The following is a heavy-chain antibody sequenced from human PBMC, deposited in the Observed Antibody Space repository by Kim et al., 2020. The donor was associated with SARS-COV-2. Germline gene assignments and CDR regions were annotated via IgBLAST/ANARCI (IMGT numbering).Heavy chain of an antibody. D-gene: IGHD3-22*01. CDR1: GGTFSSYA. CDR3: ARVLPPDYYDSSGYSDQDAFDI. CDR2: IIPIFGTA. Sequence: SVKVSCKASGGTFSSYAISWVRQAPGQGLEWMGGIIPIFGTANYAQKFQGRVTITADESTSTAYMELSSLRSEDTAVYYCARVLPPDYYDSSGYSDQDAFDIWGQGTMVTVSS. J-gene: IGHJ3*02. V-gene: IGHV1-69*13.